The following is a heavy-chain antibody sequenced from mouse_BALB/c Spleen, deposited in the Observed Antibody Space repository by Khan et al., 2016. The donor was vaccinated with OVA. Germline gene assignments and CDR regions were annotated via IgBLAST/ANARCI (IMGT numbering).Heavy chain of an antibody. CDR1: GFSLTSYG. J-gene: IGHJ2*01. V-gene: IGHV2-9*02. CDR2: IWAGGST. Sequence: VQLQESGPGLVAPSQSLSITCTVSGFSLTSYGVHWVRQPPGKGLEWLGVIWAGGSTHYTSALMSRLSISKDNSKSQVFLKMNSLQTDDTATYYCARGRGGFDDWGQGTTLTVSS. CDR3: ARGRGGFDD.